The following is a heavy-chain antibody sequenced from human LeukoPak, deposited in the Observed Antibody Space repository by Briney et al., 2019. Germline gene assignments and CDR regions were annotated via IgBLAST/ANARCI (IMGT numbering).Heavy chain of an antibody. V-gene: IGHV3-53*01. CDR1: GFIVSSNY. J-gene: IGHJ4*02. D-gene: IGHD3-10*01. Sequence: PGGSLRLSCAASGFIVSSNYMSWVRQAPGKGLEWVSVTYSGGSTYYVDSVKGRFTISRDNSKNTLYLQMNSLRAEDTAFYYCVRASGPFDYWGQGTLVTVSS. CDR2: TYSGGST. CDR3: VRASGPFDY.